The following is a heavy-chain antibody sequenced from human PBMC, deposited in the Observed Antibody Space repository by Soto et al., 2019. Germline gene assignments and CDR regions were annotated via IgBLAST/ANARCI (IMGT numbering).Heavy chain of an antibody. V-gene: IGHV1-18*04. J-gene: IGHJ3*02. CDR1: GYTFTSYG. CDR3: ARGRYDILTGYPRAFDI. Sequence: ASVKVSCKASGYTFTSYGISWVRQAPGQGLEWMGWISAYNGNTSYAQKLQGRVTMTTDTSTSTAYMELRSLRSDDTAVYYCARGRYDILTGYPRAFDIWGQGTMVT. D-gene: IGHD3-9*01. CDR2: ISAYNGNT.